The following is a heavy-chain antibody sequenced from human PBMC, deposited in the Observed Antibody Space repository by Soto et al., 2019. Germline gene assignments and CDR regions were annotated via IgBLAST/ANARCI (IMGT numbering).Heavy chain of an antibody. J-gene: IGHJ6*02. Sequence: SVKVSCKASGGTFSSYAISWVRQAPGQGLEWMGGIIPIFGTANYAQKFQGRVTITADESTSTAYMELSSLRSEDTAVYYCARVILKDGYNPVVRAVYGMDVWGQ. CDR2: IIPIFGTA. D-gene: IGHD3-10*01. V-gene: IGHV1-69*13. CDR3: ARVILKDGYNPVVRAVYGMDV. CDR1: GGTFSSYA.